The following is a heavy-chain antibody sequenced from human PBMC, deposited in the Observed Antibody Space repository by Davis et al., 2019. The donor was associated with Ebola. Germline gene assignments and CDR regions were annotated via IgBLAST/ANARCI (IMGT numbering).Heavy chain of an antibody. J-gene: IGHJ4*02. Sequence: GESLKISCAASGFTFSDHYMDWVRQAPGKGLEWVGRTRNKANSYTTEYAASVKGRFTISRDDSKNSQYLQMNSLKTEDTAVYYCARVSSYGYTSDDYWGQGTLVTASS. CDR3: ARVSSYGYTSDDY. CDR1: GFTFSDHY. CDR2: TRNKANSYTT. V-gene: IGHV3-72*01. D-gene: IGHD5-18*01.